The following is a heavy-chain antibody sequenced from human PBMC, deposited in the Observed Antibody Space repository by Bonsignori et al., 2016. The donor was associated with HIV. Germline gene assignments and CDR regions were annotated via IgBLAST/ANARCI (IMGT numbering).Heavy chain of an antibody. V-gene: IGHV3-23*01. D-gene: IGHD3-22*01. CDR2: ISGSGGST. CDR3: AKVVNTMIVVVIPLGAFDI. Sequence: VRQAPGKGLEWVSAISGSGGSTYYADSVKGRFTISRDNSKNTLYLQMNSLRAEDSAVYYCAKVVNTMIVVVIPLGAFDIWGQGTMVTVSS. J-gene: IGHJ3*02.